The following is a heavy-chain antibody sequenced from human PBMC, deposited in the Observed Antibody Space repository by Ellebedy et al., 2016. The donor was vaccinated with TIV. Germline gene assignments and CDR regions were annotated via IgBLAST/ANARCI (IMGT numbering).Heavy chain of an antibody. J-gene: IGHJ4*02. Sequence: GESLKISCAASGFTFSSYAMHWVRQAPGKGLEWVAVIWYDGVNKFYADSVRGRFTISRDTSKNTLYLQMSSLRAEDTAVYYCARLMNSGTYYFDFWGQGTLVTVSS. D-gene: IGHD1-26*01. V-gene: IGHV3-30*04. CDR2: IWYDGVNK. CDR3: ARLMNSGTYYFDF. CDR1: GFTFSSYA.